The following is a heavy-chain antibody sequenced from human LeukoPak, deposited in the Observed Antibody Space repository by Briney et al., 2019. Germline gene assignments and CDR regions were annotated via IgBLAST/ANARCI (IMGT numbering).Heavy chain of an antibody. D-gene: IGHD3-22*01. Sequence: GGSLRLSCAASGFTFSSYAMSWVRQAPGKGLEWVSAISGSGGSTYHADSVKGRFTISRDNSKNTLYLQMNSLRAEDTAVYYCAKLGTGKWMIVVVTFDYWGQGTLVTVSS. CDR3: AKLGTGKWMIVVVTFDY. J-gene: IGHJ4*02. V-gene: IGHV3-23*01. CDR1: GFTFSSYA. CDR2: ISGSGGST.